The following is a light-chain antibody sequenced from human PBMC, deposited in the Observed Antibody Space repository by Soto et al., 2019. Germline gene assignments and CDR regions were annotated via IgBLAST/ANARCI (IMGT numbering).Light chain of an antibody. CDR2: DAS. V-gene: IGKV1-5*01. J-gene: IGKJ1*01. CDR3: QQYHSYWT. CDR1: QNIRSR. Sequence: DFQMTQSPSTLSASVGDRVTITCWASQNIRSRLAWFQQKPGKAPKLLIYDASSLESGVPQRFSGSGCGTEFTLTISSRQTDDFSTYYCQQYHSYWTFGQGTKVE.